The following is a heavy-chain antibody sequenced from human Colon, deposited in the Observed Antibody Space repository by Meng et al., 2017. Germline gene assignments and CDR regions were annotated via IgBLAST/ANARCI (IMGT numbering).Heavy chain of an antibody. D-gene: IGHD2-21*02. CDR3: ARKGWFCDSDCYYLDF. CDR2: ITPTSGTS. V-gene: IGHV1-69*06. Sequence: GQGGRYGGGVKNPGSSVKGSCKADGYTFNNYPSNWVRQAPGQGHEWIGAITPTSGTSNYAQTFQGRVTFIADKSTNTGYMELNSLKSEDTGVYYCARKGWFCDSDCYYLDFWGQGTLVTVSS. J-gene: IGHJ4*02. CDR1: GYTFNNYP.